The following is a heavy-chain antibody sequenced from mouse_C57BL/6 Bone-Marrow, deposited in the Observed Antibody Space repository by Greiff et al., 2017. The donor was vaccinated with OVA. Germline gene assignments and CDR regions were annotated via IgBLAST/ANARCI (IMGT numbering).Heavy chain of an antibody. V-gene: IGHV5-4*01. Sequence: EVMLVESGGGLVKPGGSLKLSCAASGFTFSSYAMSWVRQTPEKRLEWVATVSDGGSYTYYPDNVKGRFTISRDNAENNLYLQMSHLKSEDTAMYYCARDPNWDGFAYWGQGTLVTVSA. D-gene: IGHD4-1*01. J-gene: IGHJ3*01. CDR3: ARDPNWDGFAY. CDR1: GFTFSSYA. CDR2: VSDGGSYT.